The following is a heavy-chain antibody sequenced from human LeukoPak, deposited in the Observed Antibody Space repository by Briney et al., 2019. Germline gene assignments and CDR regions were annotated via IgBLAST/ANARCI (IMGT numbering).Heavy chain of an antibody. D-gene: IGHD2-21*01. Sequence: GGSLRLSCAASGLTFSSYGMHWVRQAPGKGLEWVAVIWYDGSNKYYADSVKGRFTISRDNSKNTLYLQMNSLRAEDTAVYYCARDYSGMDVWGQGTTVTVSS. CDR1: GLTFSSYG. CDR3: ARDYSGMDV. CDR2: IWYDGSNK. V-gene: IGHV3-33*01. J-gene: IGHJ6*02.